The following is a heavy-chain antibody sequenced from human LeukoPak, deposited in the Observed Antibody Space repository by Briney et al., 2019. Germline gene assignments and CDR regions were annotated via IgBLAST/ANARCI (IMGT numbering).Heavy chain of an antibody. CDR2: IYSSGNT. D-gene: IGHD4-17*01. V-gene: IGHV4-4*07. CDR3: ARDYGDYLFDY. CDR1: GGSISNYY. J-gene: IGHJ4*02. Sequence: SETLSLTCTVSGGSISNYYWGWIRQPAGKGLEWIGRIYSSGNTNYNPSLKSRITLSVDTSKNQFSLNLGSVTAADTAVYYCARDYGDYLFDYWGQGTLVTVSS.